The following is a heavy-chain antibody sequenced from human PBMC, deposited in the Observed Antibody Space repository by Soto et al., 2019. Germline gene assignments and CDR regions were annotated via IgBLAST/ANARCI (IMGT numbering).Heavy chain of an antibody. CDR2: IYYTGST. V-gene: IGHV4-59*08. CDR1: GGSISSYY. J-gene: IGHJ5*02. Sequence: QVQLQESGPGLVKPSETLSLTCTVSGGSISSYYWSWIRQPPGKGLEWIGYIYYTGSTNYNPSLKSWLTISVDTSNNHFSLKLTSVTAADTAVYYCARHSRSTGTTRGHWFDPWGHGTQVTVSS. D-gene: IGHD1-7*01. CDR3: ARHSRSTGTTRGHWFDP.